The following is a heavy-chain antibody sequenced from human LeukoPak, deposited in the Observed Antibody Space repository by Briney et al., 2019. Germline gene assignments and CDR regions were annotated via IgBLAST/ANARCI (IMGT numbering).Heavy chain of an antibody. Sequence: SETLSLTCTVSGVSISSYYWSWIRQTPEKGLEWIGYIYYSGSTNYNPSLKSRVTISVDTSKNQFSLKLSSVTAADTAVYYCARGGSGRYVGYFDYWGQGTLVTVSS. CDR3: ARGGSGRYVGYFDY. V-gene: IGHV4-59*01. CDR2: IYYSGST. D-gene: IGHD6-19*01. CDR1: GVSISSYY. J-gene: IGHJ4*02.